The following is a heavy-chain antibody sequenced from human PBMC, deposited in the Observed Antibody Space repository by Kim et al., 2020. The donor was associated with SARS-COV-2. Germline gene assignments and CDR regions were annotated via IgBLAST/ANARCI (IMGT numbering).Heavy chain of an antibody. D-gene: IGHD3-10*01. Sequence: GGSLRLSCAASGFSSNTYAMTWVRQAPGRGPEWVATMTASGDSRDYSDSVRGRFVISRDNARNMVFLQMNSLRADDTATYYCVKSTLLRGVTLAGNAFDVWGPGSLVSVSS. J-gene: IGHJ3*01. CDR3: VKSTLLRGVTLAGNAFDV. V-gene: IGHV3-23*01. CDR1: GFSSNTYA. CDR2: MTASGDSR.